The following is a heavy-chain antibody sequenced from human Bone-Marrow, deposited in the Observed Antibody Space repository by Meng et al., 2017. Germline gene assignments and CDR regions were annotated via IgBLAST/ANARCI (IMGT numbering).Heavy chain of an antibody. V-gene: IGHV3-74*01. CDR1: GFTFSSYW. Sequence: GESLKISCAASGFTFSSYWMHWVCQAPGKGLVWVSRINSDGSSTSYADSVKGRFTISRDNAKNTLYLQMNSLRAEDTAVYYCAGGPLSHSGSGYYDYYYGMDVWGQGTTVTVSS. D-gene: IGHD3-3*01. J-gene: IGHJ6*02. CDR2: INSDGSST. CDR3: AGGPLSHSGSGYYDYYYGMDV.